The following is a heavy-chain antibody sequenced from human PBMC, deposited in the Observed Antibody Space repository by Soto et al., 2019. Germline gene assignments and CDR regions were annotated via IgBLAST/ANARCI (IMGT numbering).Heavy chain of an antibody. CDR3: ARDRAIVVVPAAIRGRWDYYGMDV. D-gene: IGHD2-2*02. Sequence: EVHLVESGGGLVQPGGSLRLSCAASGFTFSSYSMNWVRQAPGKGLEWISYISSSSSTIYYADSVKGRFTISRDNAKNSLYLQMNSLRDEDTAVYYCARDRAIVVVPAAIRGRWDYYGMDVWGQGTTVTVSS. J-gene: IGHJ6*02. CDR1: GFTFSSYS. CDR2: ISSSSSTI. V-gene: IGHV3-48*02.